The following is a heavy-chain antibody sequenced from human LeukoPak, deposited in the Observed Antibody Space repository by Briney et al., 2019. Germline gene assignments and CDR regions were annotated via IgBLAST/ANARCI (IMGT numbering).Heavy chain of an antibody. CDR1: GGSISSYY. CDR2: IYTSGST. V-gene: IGHV4-4*09. Sequence: SETLSLTCTVSGGSISSYYWSWIRQPPGKGLEGIGYIYTSGSTNYNPSLKSRVTISVDTSKNQFSLKLSSVTAADTAVYYCARLSDYYDSSGYYYYYFDYWGQGTLVTVSS. CDR3: ARLSDYYDSSGYYYYYFDY. J-gene: IGHJ4*02. D-gene: IGHD3-22*01.